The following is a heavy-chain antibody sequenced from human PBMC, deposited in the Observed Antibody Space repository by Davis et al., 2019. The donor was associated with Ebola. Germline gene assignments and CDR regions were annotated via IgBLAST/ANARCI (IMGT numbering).Heavy chain of an antibody. CDR2: IVVGSGNT. CDR1: GFAFTSSA. CDR3: ARVGDDYSNYGGYYYYGMDV. D-gene: IGHD4-11*01. J-gene: IGHJ6*02. Sequence: SVKVSCKASGFAFTSSAMQWVRQARGQRHEWIGWIVVGSGNTNYAQNFQGRVTITGDMSTSTSYLDLSNLRSEDTAVYYCARVGDDYSNYGGYYYYGMDVWGQGTTVTVSS. V-gene: IGHV1-58*02.